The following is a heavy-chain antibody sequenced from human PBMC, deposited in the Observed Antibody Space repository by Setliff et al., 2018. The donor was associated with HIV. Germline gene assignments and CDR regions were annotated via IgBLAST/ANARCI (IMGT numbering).Heavy chain of an antibody. Sequence: LSLTCAVSGYSISSGYYWGWIRQPPGKGLEWIGCIYQSGSTYYNVSLKSRVIISVDTSKNQFSLKLNSVTAADTAIYHCARHRAVAGANYFDFWGQGTLVTVSS. V-gene: IGHV4-38-2*01. CDR2: IYQSGST. CDR3: ARHRAVAGANYFDF. J-gene: IGHJ4*02. CDR1: GYSISSGYY. D-gene: IGHD6-19*01.